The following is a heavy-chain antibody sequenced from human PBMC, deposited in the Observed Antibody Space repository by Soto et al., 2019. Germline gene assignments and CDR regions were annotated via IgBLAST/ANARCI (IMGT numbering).Heavy chain of an antibody. CDR1: GYTFISFD. J-gene: IGHJ4*02. CDR3: ERRKERSGPYYLDS. CDR2: MNPNTGNT. V-gene: IGHV1-8*01. D-gene: IGHD6-25*01. Sequence: QVQLVQSGAEVKKPGASVRVSCQASGYTFISFDINWVRQATGQGLEWMGWMNPNTGNTGYEQKVQGRVTMTRNTSIGTAYMELSSLTSEDTAVYYCERRKERSGPYYLDSWGQGTLVTVSS.